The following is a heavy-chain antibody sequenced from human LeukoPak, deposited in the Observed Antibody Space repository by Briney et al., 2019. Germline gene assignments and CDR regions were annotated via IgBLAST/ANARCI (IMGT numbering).Heavy chain of an antibody. CDR3: ARDTGDWSRIDY. CDR2: INPNSGGT. CDR1: GYTFTGYY. V-gene: IGHV1-2*02. Sequence: GASVKVSCKASGYTFTGYYMHWVRQAPGQGLEWMGWINPNSGGTNYAQKLQGRVTMTRDTSISTAYMELSRLRSDDTAVYYCARDTGDWSRIDYWGQGTLVTVSS. D-gene: IGHD3-9*01. J-gene: IGHJ4*02.